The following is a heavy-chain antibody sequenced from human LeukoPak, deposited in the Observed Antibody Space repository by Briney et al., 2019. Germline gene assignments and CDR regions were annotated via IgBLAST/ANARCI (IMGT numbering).Heavy chain of an antibody. CDR1: GFTFSSYA. CDR3: AKEIAAAGIAIQH. J-gene: IGHJ1*01. V-gene: IGHV3-23*01. CDR2: ISGSGGST. D-gene: IGHD6-13*01. Sequence: GGSLRLSCAASGFTFSSYAMSWVRQAPGKGLEWVSAISGSGGSTYYADSVQGRLTLSRDNSKNTLYLQMNSLRAEDTAVYYCAKEIAAAGIAIQHWGQGTLVTVSS.